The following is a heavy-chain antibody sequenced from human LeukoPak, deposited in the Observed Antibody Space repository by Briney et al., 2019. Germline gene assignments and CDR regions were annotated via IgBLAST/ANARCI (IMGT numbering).Heavy chain of an antibody. CDR1: GFTFSSDD. Sequence: GGSLRLSCAASGFTFSSDDMSWVRQAPGKGLEWVSGISGSGGSTYYADSVKGWFTISRDNSKNTLYLQMNSLRAEDTAVYYGAKEALRGKGWYYHFDYWGQGTLVTVSS. D-gene: IGHD3-10*01. V-gene: IGHV3-23*01. J-gene: IGHJ4*02. CDR3: AKEALRGKGWYYHFDY. CDR2: ISGSGGST.